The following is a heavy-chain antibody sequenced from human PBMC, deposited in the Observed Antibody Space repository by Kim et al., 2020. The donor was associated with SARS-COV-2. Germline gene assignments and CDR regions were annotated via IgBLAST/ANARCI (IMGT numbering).Heavy chain of an antibody. V-gene: IGHV3-7*03. J-gene: IGHJ4*02. CDR1: GLTFGAYW. CDR2: TSPDGTGK. CDR3: LGSGPSSY. D-gene: IGHD3-10*01. Sequence: GGSLRLSCAASGLTFGAYWMNWVRQAPGKGLEWVANTSPDGTGKQYVDAVKGRFTISRDNAKNSLYQQMNNLRVDATALYYCLGSGPSSYWSLGTLVTGS.